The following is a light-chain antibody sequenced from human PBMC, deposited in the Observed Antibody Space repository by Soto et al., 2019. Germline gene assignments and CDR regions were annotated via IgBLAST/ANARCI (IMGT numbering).Light chain of an antibody. J-gene: IGKJ1*01. CDR1: QSISGL. Sequence: DIQMTQSPSTLSASVGDRVTITCRASQSISGLLAWYQQKPGKAPKLLIYKASGLDSGVPSRFSGSGSGTESTHTINGLQPDYVATYYCQQYNTFLTFGQGTKVEVK. V-gene: IGKV1-5*03. CDR2: KAS. CDR3: QQYNTFLT.